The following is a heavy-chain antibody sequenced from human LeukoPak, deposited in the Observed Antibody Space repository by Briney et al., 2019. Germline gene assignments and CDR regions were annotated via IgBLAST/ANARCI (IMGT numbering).Heavy chain of an antibody. CDR2: ISYGGSNK. D-gene: IGHD3-16*01. CDR1: GFTFSSYA. CDR3: ARDLGRGSYSLYYFDY. Sequence: GRSLRLSCAASGFTFSSYAMHWVRQAPGKGLEWVAVISYGGSNKYYADSVKGRFTISRDNSKNTLYLQMNSLRAEDTAVYYCARDLGRGSYSLYYFDYWGQGTLVTVSS. V-gene: IGHV3-30*04. J-gene: IGHJ4*02.